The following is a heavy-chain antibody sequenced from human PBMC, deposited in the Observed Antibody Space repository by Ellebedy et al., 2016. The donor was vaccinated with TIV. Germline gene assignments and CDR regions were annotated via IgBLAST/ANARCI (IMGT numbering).Heavy chain of an antibody. D-gene: IGHD6-19*01. Sequence: MPSETLSLTCAVSGGSISSSNWWSWVRQPPGKGLEWIGEIYHSGSTNYNPSLKSRVTISVDKSKNQFSLKLSSVTAADTAVYYCARLDADSSGWYSVYWGQGTLVTVSS. CDR3: ARLDADSSGWYSVY. CDR2: IYHSGST. J-gene: IGHJ4*02. V-gene: IGHV4-4*02. CDR1: GGSISSSNW.